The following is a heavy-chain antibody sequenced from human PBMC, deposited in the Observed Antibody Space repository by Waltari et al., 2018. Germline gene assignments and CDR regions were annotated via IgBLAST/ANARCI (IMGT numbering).Heavy chain of an antibody. D-gene: IGHD2-21*02. CDR2: ISYDGSNK. V-gene: IGHV3-30-3*01. CDR3: ARDMVVTSDYYMDV. J-gene: IGHJ6*03. CDR1: GFPFSSSA. Sequence: QVQLVESGGGVVQPGRSLRLSCAASGFPFSSSAMHWVRQAPGKGLEWGEVISYDGSNKYCAESVKGRFTISRDNSKNTLYLQMNSLRAEDTAVYYCARDMVVTSDYYMDVWGKGTTVTVSS.